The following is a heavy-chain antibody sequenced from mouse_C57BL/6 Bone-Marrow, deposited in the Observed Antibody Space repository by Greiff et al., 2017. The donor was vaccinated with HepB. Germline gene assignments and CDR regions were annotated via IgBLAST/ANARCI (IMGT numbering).Heavy chain of an antibody. D-gene: IGHD1-1*01. CDR1: GYTFTSYW. Sequence: QVQLQQPGAELVMPGASVKLSCKASGYTFTSYWMHWVKQRPGQGLEWIGENDPSDSYTNYNQKFKGKSTLTVDKSSSTAYMQLSSLTSEDSAVYYCARRYYYGLHWYFDVWGTGTTVTVSS. J-gene: IGHJ1*03. CDR2: NDPSDSYT. CDR3: ARRYYYGLHWYFDV. V-gene: IGHV1-69*01.